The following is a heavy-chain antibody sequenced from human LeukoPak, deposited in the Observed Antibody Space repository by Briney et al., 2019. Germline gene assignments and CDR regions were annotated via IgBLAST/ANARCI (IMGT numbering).Heavy chain of an antibody. CDR2: TYYRSKWYN. V-gene: IGHV6-1*01. D-gene: IGHD2-2*01. J-gene: IGHJ4*02. CDR1: GDSVSSNSAA. CDR3: ARELGYCSSTSCYNFDY. Sequence: SQTLSLTCAISGDSVSSNSAAWNWIRQSPSRGLEWLGRTYYRSKWYNDYAVSVKSRITINPDTYKNQFSLQLNSVTPEDTAVYYCARELGYCSSTSCYNFDYWGQGTLVTVSS.